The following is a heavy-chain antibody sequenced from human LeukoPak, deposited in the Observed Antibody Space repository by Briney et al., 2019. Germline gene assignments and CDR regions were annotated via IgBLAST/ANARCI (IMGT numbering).Heavy chain of an antibody. CDR2: ITGSGGNT. D-gene: IGHD3-9*01. Sequence: GPSLTPSCPAFGFTFSNYAMSCVRQAPGKGLDWVSAITGSGGNTYYADSVKAPFTISRDNSKNTLYLQINSLRAEATAVYYCAKWGDYDVLTGYYVSDYWGQGALVTVSS. J-gene: IGHJ4*02. CDR1: GFTFSNYA. V-gene: IGHV3-23*01. CDR3: AKWGDYDVLTGYYVSDY.